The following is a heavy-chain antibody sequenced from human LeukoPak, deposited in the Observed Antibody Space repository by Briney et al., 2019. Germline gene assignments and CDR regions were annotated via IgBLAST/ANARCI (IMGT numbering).Heavy chain of an antibody. CDR3: ARPLDPYDFWSGYLYY. CDR2: INHSGST. V-gene: IGHV4-34*01. D-gene: IGHD3-3*01. Sequence: SETLSLTCAVYGGSFSGYYWSWIRQPPGKGLEWIGEINHSGSTNYNPSLKSRVTISVDTSKNQFSLKLSSVTAADTAVYYCARPLDPYDFWSGYLYYWGQGTLVTVSS. CDR1: GGSFSGYY. J-gene: IGHJ4*02.